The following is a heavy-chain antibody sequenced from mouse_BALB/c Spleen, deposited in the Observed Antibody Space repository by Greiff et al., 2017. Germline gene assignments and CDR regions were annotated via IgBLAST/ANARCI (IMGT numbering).Heavy chain of an antibody. D-gene: IGHD2-4*01. CDR3: ARQDYDYDEAWFAY. Sequence: VQLKESGGDLVKPGGSLKLSCAASGFTFSSYGMSWVRQTPDKRLEWVATISSGGSYTYYPDSVKGRFTISRDNAKNTLYLQMSSLKSEDTAMYYCARQDYDYDEAWFAYWGQGTLVTVSA. CDR1: GFTFSSYG. CDR2: ISSGGSYT. J-gene: IGHJ3*01. V-gene: IGHV5-6*01.